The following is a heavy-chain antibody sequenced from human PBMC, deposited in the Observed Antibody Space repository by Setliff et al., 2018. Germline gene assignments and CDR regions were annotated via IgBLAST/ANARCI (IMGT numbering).Heavy chain of an antibody. J-gene: IGHJ4*02. V-gene: IGHV3-15*01. CDR2: IKSTTDGGTT. Sequence: ETLSLTCAVYGGSFSGYYWSWIRQPPGKGLEWIGRIKSTTDGGTTDYAAPVKGRFTISRDDSKDTMYLQMSSLKTEDTAVYYCSDYGPLGVYWGQGTLVTVSS. D-gene: IGHD4-17*01. CDR3: SDYGPLGVY. CDR1: GGSFSGYY.